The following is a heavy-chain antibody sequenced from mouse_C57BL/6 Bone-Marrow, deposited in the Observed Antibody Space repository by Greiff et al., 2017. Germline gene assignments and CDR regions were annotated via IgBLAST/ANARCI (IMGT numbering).Heavy chain of an antibody. J-gene: IGHJ3*01. CDR3: ARWSYSIGFAY. V-gene: IGHV5-15*01. CDR2: ISNLAYSL. Sequence: EVMLVASGGGLVQPGGSLKLTCAASGFTFSDYGMAWVRQAPRKGTAWVAFISNLAYSLDYADTVPGRFPICRENAKNTLYRVMSSLKSEDTAMYYCARWSYSIGFAYWGQGTLVTVSA. CDR1: GFTFSDYG. D-gene: IGHD2-10*01.